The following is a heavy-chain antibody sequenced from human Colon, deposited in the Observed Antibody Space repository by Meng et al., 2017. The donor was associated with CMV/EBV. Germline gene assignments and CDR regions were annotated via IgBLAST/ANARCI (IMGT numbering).Heavy chain of an antibody. CDR1: GFTFSSYW. J-gene: IGHJ4*02. CDR2: INSDGSST. Sequence: CAVSGFTFSSYWMHWVRQAPGKGLVWVSRINSDGSSTSYADSVKGRFTISRDNAKNTLYLQMNSLRAEDTAVYYCARELWFGGASNDYWGQGTLVTVSS. CDR3: ARELWFGGASNDY. V-gene: IGHV3-74*01. D-gene: IGHD3-10*01.